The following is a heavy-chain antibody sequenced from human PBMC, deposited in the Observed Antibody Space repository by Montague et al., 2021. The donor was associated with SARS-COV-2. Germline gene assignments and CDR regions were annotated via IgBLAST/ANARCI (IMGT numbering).Heavy chain of an antibody. V-gene: IGHV3-33*06. CDR1: GFTFSSYV. CDR3: AKARVRGYSYGNYYYYVMDV. Sequence: SLRLSCAASGFTFSSYVMHWVRQAPGKGLAWVSAICYNRSNKYYADSVKGRFTISRDNSKNTLYLQMNSLRAEDTAVYYCAKARVRGYSYGNYYYYVMDVWGQGTTVTVSS. CDR2: ICYNRSNK. D-gene: IGHD5-18*01. J-gene: IGHJ6*02.